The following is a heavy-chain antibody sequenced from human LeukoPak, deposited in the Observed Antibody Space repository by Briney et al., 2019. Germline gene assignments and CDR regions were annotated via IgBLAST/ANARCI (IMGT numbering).Heavy chain of an antibody. CDR2: IYYGGSV. J-gene: IGHJ4*02. CDR1: GGSVSTYY. D-gene: IGHD3-16*01. Sequence: SETLSLTCSVSGGSVSTYYWSWIRQSPGKGPEWIGYIYYGGSVNYNPSLKSRATISVDTSKNRVSLNLTSVTAADTAVYYCARGAPFDYWGQGTLITVSS. V-gene: IGHV4-59*02. CDR3: ARGAPFDY.